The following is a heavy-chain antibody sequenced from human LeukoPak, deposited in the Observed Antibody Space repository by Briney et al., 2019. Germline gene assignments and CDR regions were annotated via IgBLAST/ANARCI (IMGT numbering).Heavy chain of an antibody. D-gene: IGHD6-13*01. V-gene: IGHV3-9*01. CDR2: ISWNSGSI. J-gene: IGHJ4*02. CDR1: GFTFDDYA. CDR3: AKDMRAGYSSSWLSFDY. Sequence: GGSLRLSCAASGFTFDDYAMHWVRQAPGKGLEWVSGISWNSGSIGYADSVKGRFTISRDNAKNSLYLQMNRLRAEDTALYYCAKDMRAGYSSSWLSFDYWGQGTLVTVSS.